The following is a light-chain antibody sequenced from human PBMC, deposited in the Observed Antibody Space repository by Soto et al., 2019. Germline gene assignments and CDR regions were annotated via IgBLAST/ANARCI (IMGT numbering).Light chain of an antibody. Sequence: EIVLTQSPATLSLSPGERATLSCRASQSVSSYLAWYQHKPGQAPRLPIYDASNRATGIPARFSGSGSGTDFTLTISSLEPEDFAVYYCQQRSNWPRALTFGGGTKVEIK. V-gene: IGKV3-11*01. J-gene: IGKJ4*01. CDR2: DAS. CDR3: QQRSNWPRALT. CDR1: QSVSSY.